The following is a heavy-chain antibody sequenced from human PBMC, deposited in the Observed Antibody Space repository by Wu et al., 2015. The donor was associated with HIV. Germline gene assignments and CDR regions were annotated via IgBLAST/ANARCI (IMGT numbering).Heavy chain of an antibody. Sequence: QVQLVQSGAEVKKPGASVKVSCKASGYTFTGYYMHWVRQAPGQGLEWMGWINPNSGGTNYAQKFQGRVTMTRDTSISTAYMELSRLRSDDTAVYYCARVGGDVRGGVTTYGMDVVGPRDHGHRLL. J-gene: IGHJ6*02. CDR2: INPNSGGT. CDR1: GYTFTGYY. CDR3: ARVGGDVRGGVTTYGMDV. V-gene: IGHV1-2*02. D-gene: IGHD3-3*01.